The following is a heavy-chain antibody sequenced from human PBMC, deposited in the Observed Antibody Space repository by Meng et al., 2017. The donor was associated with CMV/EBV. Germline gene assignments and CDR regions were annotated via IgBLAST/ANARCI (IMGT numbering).Heavy chain of an antibody. CDR3: ALIKRGIGY. D-gene: IGHD6-13*01. CDR1: GGSFSGYY. J-gene: IGHJ4*02. V-gene: IGHV4-59*12. Sequence: SETLSLTCAVYGGSFSGYYWSWIRQPPGKGLECFAYIYYSGSTNYNPSLKSRLTTSVDTSKNQFSLKLSSVTAADTAVYYCALIKRGIGYWGQGTLVTVSS. CDR2: IYYSGST.